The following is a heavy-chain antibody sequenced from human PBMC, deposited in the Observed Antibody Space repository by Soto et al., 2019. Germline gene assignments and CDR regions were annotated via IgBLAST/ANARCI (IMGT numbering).Heavy chain of an antibody. CDR1: RFTFRSYA. CDR2: ISGSGDRA. J-gene: IGHJ4*02. V-gene: IGHV3-23*01. D-gene: IGHD3-3*01. Sequence: PGGSLRLSSSASRFTFRSYAMNWVRQAPGKGPEWVSGISGSGDRAYHANSVKGRFSISRDTSQSTLYLQMNSLRADDTAMYYCARWSYLDYWGQGNRVTVSS. CDR3: ARWSYLDY.